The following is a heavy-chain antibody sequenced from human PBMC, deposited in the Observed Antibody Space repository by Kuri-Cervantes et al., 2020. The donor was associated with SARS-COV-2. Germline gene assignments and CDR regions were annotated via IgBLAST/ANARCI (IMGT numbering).Heavy chain of an antibody. CDR2: IRYDGSNK. D-gene: IGHD2-8*01. CDR1: GFTFSSYG. Sequence: GGSLRLSCAASGFTFSSYGMHWVRQAPGKGLEWVAFIRYDGSNKYYADSVKGRFTISRDNSKNSLYLQMNGLRAEDTAVYYCARGGHYTNGVSYGDYYFGLWGRGTLVTVSS. J-gene: IGHJ2*01. CDR3: ARGGHYTNGVSYGDYYFGL. V-gene: IGHV3-30*02.